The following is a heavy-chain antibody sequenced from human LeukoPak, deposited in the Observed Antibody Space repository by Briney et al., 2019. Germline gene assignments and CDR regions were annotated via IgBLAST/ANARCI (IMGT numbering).Heavy chain of an antibody. J-gene: IGHJ5*02. V-gene: IGHV1-69*02. CDR3: ARAELLWFGELKYNWFDP. D-gene: IGHD3-10*01. CDR1: GGTFSSYT. Sequence: GASVKVSCKASGGTFSSYTISWVRQAPGQGLEWMGRIIPILGIANYAQKFQGRVTITADKSTSTAYMELSSLRSEDTAVYYCARAELLWFGELKYNWFDPWGQGTLVTVSS. CDR2: IIPILGIA.